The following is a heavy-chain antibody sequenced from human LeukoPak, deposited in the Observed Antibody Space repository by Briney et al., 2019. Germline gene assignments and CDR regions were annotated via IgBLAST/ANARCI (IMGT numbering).Heavy chain of an antibody. CDR1: GGSISSGDYY. Sequence: PSETLSLTCTVSGGSISSGDYYWSWIRRPPGKGLEWIGYIYYSGSTYYNPSLKSRVTISVDTSKNQFSLKLSSVTAADTAVYYCARDHCSGGSCYPDYWGQGTLVTVSS. CDR3: ARDHCSGGSCYPDY. CDR2: IYYSGST. D-gene: IGHD2-15*01. V-gene: IGHV4-30-4*01. J-gene: IGHJ4*02.